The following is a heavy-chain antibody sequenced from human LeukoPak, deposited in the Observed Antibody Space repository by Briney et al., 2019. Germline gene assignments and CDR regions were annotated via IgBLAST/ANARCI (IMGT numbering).Heavy chain of an antibody. CDR2: ISGSGGST. D-gene: IGHD3-22*01. Sequence: GGSLRLSCAASGFTFSNYAMNWVRQAPGKGLQWVSAISGSGGSTYYTDSVKGRFTISRDNSKNTLYLQMNSLRAEDTAVYYCAKASTYYYDSSGRKNWFDPWGQGTLVTVSS. J-gene: IGHJ5*02. CDR1: GFTFSNYA. CDR3: AKASTYYYDSSGRKNWFDP. V-gene: IGHV3-23*01.